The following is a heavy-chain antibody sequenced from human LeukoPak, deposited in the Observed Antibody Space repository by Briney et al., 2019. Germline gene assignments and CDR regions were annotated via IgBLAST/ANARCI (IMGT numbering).Heavy chain of an antibody. D-gene: IGHD3-22*01. Sequence: ASVKVSCKASGYTFTCYYMHWVRQAPGQGLEWMGWINPNSGGTNYAQKFQGRVTMTRDTSISTAYMELSRLRSDDTAVYYCAREEYYYDSSGYQDYWGQGTLVTVSS. J-gene: IGHJ4*02. CDR3: AREEYYYDSSGYQDY. CDR2: INPNSGGT. V-gene: IGHV1-2*02. CDR1: GYTFTCYY.